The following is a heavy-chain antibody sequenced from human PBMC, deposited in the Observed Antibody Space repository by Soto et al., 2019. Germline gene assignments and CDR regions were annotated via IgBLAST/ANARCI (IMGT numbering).Heavy chain of an antibody. CDR1: GGSFSGYY. CDR2: INHSGST. D-gene: IGHD3-3*01. V-gene: IGHV4-34*01. CDR3: ARGQYDFWSGRGNWFDP. Sequence: ETLSLTCAVYGGSFSGYYWICVGQAACKGLEWIGEINHSGSTNYNPSLKSRVTISVDTSKNQFSLKLSSVTAADTAVYYCARGQYDFWSGRGNWFDPWGQGTLVTVSS. J-gene: IGHJ5*02.